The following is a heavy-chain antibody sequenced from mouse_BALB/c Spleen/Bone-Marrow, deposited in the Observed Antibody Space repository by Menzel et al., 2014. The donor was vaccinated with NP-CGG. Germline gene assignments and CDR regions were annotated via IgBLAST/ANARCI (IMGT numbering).Heavy chain of an antibody. V-gene: IGHV14-1*02. CDR3: ASGYYGSSPYWYFDV. CDR2: IDPENGNT. CDR1: GFNIKDYY. Sequence: SGAELVRPGALAKLSCKASGFNIKDYYMHWVKQRPEQGLEWIGWIDPENGNTIYDPKFQGKASITADTSSNTAYLQLSSLTSEDTAVYYCASGYYGSSPYWYFDVWGAGTTVTVSS. D-gene: IGHD1-1*01. J-gene: IGHJ1*01.